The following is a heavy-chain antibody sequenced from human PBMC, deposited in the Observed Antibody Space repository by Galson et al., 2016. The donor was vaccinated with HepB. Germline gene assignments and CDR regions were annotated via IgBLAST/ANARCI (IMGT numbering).Heavy chain of an antibody. Sequence: SVKVSCKASGGSFNSYAFSWVRQAPGQGLEWMGGIIPIFGTPTYAQKFQGRVTITADESTGTVYMELSSLTAEDTAVFYCARAGGRSGMGTFYVPPDYWGQGTLVTVSS. J-gene: IGHJ4*02. CDR2: IIPIFGTP. CDR1: GGSFNSYA. V-gene: IGHV1-69*13. D-gene: IGHD3-10*01. CDR3: ARAGGRSGMGTFYVPPDY.